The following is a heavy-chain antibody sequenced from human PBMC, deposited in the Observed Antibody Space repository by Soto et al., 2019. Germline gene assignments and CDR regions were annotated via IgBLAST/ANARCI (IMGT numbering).Heavy chain of an antibody. CDR3: ARVRGMDYGDYDPCLDY. CDR1: GFTFSSYS. Sequence: GGSLRLSCAASGFTFSSYSMNWVRQAPGKGLEWVSSISSSSSYIYYADSVKGRFTISRDNAKNSLYLRMNSLRAEDTAVYYCARVRGMDYGDYDPCLDYWGQGTLVTVSS. D-gene: IGHD4-17*01. V-gene: IGHV3-21*01. J-gene: IGHJ4*02. CDR2: ISSSSSYI.